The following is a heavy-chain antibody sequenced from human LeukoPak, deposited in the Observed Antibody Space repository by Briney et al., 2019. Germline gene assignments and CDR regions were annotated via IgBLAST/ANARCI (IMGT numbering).Heavy chain of an antibody. V-gene: IGHV1-8*01. J-gene: IGHJ4*02. D-gene: IGHD6-19*01. CDR2: MNPNSGNT. CDR3: ARGRSRSGWWED. CDR1: GYTFTSYD. Sequence: GASVKVSCKASGYTFTSYDINWVRQATGQGLEWMGWMNPNSGNTGYAQKFQGRVTMTRNTSISTAYMELSSLGSEDTAVYYCARGRSRSGWWEDWGQGTLVTVSS.